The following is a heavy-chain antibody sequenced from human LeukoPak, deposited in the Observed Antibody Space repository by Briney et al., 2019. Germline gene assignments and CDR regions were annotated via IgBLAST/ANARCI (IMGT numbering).Heavy chain of an antibody. CDR3: ARSTWGSSSWYYYGMDV. CDR2: INHSGST. J-gene: IGHJ6*02. Sequence: SETLSLTCAVYGGSFSGYYWSWIRQPPGKGLEWIGEINHSGSTNYNPSLKSRVTISVDTSKNQFSLKLSSVTAADTAVYYCARSTWGSSSWYYYGMDVWGQGTTVTVSS. CDR1: GGSFSGYY. D-gene: IGHD6-6*01. V-gene: IGHV4-34*01.